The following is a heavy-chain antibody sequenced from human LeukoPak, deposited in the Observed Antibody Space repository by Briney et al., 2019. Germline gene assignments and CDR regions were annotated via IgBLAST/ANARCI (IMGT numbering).Heavy chain of an antibody. CDR2: ISNDGSNI. J-gene: IGHJ5*02. CDR1: GFIFSSDA. Sequence: GGSLRLSCIASGFIFSSDALNWVRQAPGKGLEWVAVISNDGSNIQYGDSAKGRFTISRDNSKNTVFLHMNSLRSEDTAVYYCAKDPYRVIVATGNYLDPWGQGTLVTVSS. V-gene: IGHV3-30*18. CDR3: AKDPYRVIVATGNYLDP. D-gene: IGHD2-21*01.